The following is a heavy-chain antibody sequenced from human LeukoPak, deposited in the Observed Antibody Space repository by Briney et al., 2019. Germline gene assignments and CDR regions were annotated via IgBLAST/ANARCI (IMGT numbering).Heavy chain of an antibody. V-gene: IGHV4-61*02. J-gene: IGHJ4*02. CDR1: GGSISSGSYY. Sequence: SQTLSLTXTVSGGSISSGSYYWSWIRQPAGKGLEWIGRIYTSGSTNYNPSLKSRVTISVDTSKNQFSLKLSSVTAADTAVYYCARSRAVTFDYWGRGTLVTVSS. CDR2: IYTSGST. CDR3: ARSRAVTFDY. D-gene: IGHD4-11*01.